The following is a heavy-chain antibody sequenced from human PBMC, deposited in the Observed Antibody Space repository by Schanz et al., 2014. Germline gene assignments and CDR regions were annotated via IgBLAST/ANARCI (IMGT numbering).Heavy chain of an antibody. Sequence: QVHLVQSGAEVKKPGSSVKVSCKASGGTFSSYSISWVRQAPGQGLEWMGRIIPILGIANYAQKFQGRVTMTRDTSTSTVYMELSSLRSEDTAVYYCARGYGDSPTDFWGQGTLVTVSS. V-gene: IGHV1-69*02. CDR2: IIPILGIA. D-gene: IGHD4-17*01. CDR3: ARGYGDSPTDF. J-gene: IGHJ4*02. CDR1: GGTFSSYS.